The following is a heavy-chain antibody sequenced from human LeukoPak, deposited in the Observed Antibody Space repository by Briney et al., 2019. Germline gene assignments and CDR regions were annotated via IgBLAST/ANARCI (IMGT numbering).Heavy chain of an antibody. Sequence: PSETLSLTCTVSGGSISSSSYYWGWIRQPPGKGLEWIGSIYYTGSTYCNPSLKSRVTISVDTSKNQFSLKLSSVTAADTAVYYCARGARILDYWGQGTLVTVSS. D-gene: IGHD5-18*01. CDR2: IYYTGST. CDR1: GGSISSSSYY. V-gene: IGHV4-39*07. J-gene: IGHJ4*02. CDR3: ARGARILDY.